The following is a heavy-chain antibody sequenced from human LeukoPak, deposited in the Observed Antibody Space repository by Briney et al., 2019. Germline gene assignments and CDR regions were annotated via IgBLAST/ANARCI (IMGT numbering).Heavy chain of an antibody. Sequence: AYGGSXSGYSWSWIRQPPGKGLEWIGEINHSGSTNYNPSLKSRVTISVDTSKNQFSLKLSSVTAADTAVYYCARTDFWSGYAYYYYYMDVWGKGTTVTVSS. CDR2: INHSGST. CDR3: ARTDFWSGYAYYYYYMDV. D-gene: IGHD3-3*01. J-gene: IGHJ6*03. V-gene: IGHV4-34*01. CDR1: GGSXSGYS.